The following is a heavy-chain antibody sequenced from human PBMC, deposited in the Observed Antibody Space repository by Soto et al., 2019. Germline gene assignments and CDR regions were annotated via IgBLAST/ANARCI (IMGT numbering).Heavy chain of an antibody. Sequence: PGGSLRLSCAASGFSFSSYGMHWVRQAPGKGLEWVALIWYDGGNKYYADSLKGRFTISRDNSKNTLFLQMNSLRAEDTAVYYCARAWGTKSTAGTDYWGQGTLVTVSS. CDR2: IWYDGGNK. CDR3: ARAWGTKSTAGTDY. CDR1: GFSFSSYG. V-gene: IGHV3-33*01. D-gene: IGHD1-1*01. J-gene: IGHJ4*02.